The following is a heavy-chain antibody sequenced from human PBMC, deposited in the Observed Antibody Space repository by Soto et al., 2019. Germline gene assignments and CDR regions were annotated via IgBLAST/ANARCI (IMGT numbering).Heavy chain of an antibody. D-gene: IGHD3-3*01. CDR3: ARDQTAYCDFWSGYYYFDY. CDR1: TFTSYG. J-gene: IGHJ4*02. V-gene: IGHV1-18*01. Sequence: TFTSYGISWVRQAPGQGLEWMGWISAYNGNTNYAQKLQGRVTMTTDTSTSTAYMELRSLRSDDTAVYYCARDQTAYCDFWSGYYYFDYWGQGTLVTVSS. CDR2: ISAYNGNT.